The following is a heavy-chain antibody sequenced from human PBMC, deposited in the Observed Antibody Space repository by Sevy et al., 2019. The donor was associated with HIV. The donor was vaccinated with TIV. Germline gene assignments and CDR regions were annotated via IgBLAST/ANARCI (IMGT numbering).Heavy chain of an antibody. J-gene: IGHJ4*02. V-gene: IGHV3-64*01. Sequence: GGSLRLSCAASGFTFSSYAMHWVRQAPGKGLEYVSAISSNGGSTYYANSVKGRFTISRDNSKNTLYLQMGSLRAEDMAVYYCATDRTIAAAGLFDYWGQGTLVTVSS. CDR1: GFTFSSYA. CDR3: ATDRTIAAAGLFDY. CDR2: ISSNGGST. D-gene: IGHD6-13*01.